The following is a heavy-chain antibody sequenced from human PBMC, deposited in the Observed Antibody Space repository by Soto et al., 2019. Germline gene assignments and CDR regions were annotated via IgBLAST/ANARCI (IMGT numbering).Heavy chain of an antibody. CDR3: ARDYGTNCFDY. CDR1: GYTFSSYH. CDR2: INPSGGSP. Sequence: ASVKVSSKASGYTFSSYHMHWVRQAPGQGLEWMGIINPSGGSPTSAQKFQGRVTMTRDTSTSTVYMELSSLRSEDTAVYFCARDYGTNCFDYWGQGTLVTVSS. D-gene: IGHD4-17*01. V-gene: IGHV1-46*01. J-gene: IGHJ4*02.